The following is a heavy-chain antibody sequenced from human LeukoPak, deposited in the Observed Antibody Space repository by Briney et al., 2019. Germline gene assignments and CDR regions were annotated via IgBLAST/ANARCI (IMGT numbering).Heavy chain of an antibody. D-gene: IGHD6-6*01. CDR3: TTDNEVSSSSGHDY. J-gene: IGHJ4*02. Sequence: GGSLRLSCAASGFTFSNAWMSWVRQAPGKGLEWVGRIKSKTDGGTTEYAAPVKGRFTISRGDPKNTMYLQMNSLKTEDTAVYYCTTDNEVSSSSGHDYWGQGTLVTVSS. V-gene: IGHV3-15*01. CDR1: GFTFSNAW. CDR2: IKSKTDGGTT.